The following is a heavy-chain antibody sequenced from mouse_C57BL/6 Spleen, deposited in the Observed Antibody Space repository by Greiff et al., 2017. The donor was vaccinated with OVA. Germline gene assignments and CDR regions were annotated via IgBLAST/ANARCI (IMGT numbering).Heavy chain of an antibody. V-gene: IGHV1-53*01. J-gene: IGHJ4*01. CDR1: GYTFTSYW. Sequence: QVQLKQPGTELVKPGASVKLSCKASGYTFTSYWMHWVKQRPGQGLRWIGNFNPGNGGTNYKEKFKSKATLTVDKSSSTAYMQLSSLTSEDSAVYYCARKDYGSSYGFLAMDYWGQGTSVTVSS. D-gene: IGHD1-1*01. CDR3: ARKDYGSSYGFLAMDY. CDR2: FNPGNGGT.